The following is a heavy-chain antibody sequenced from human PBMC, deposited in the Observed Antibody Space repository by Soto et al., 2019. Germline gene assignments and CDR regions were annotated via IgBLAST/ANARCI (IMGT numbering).Heavy chain of an antibody. CDR3: AKNAMSTETRRGQYFDS. V-gene: IGHV3-23*01. CDR1: GFTFSTYA. D-gene: IGHD4-17*01. J-gene: IGHJ4*02. Sequence: EVQLLESGGGLVQPGGSLRLSCAASGFTFSTYAMSWVRQAPGEGLEWVSGIGGGTGATYNADSVKGRFIISRDNSKNTLYLQMNNRSVEDTAVYYCAKNAMSTETRRGQYFDSGGQGTLDTV. CDR2: IGGGTGAT.